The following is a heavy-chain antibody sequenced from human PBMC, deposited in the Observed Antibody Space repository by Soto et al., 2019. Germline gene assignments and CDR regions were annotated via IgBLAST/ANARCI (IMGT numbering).Heavy chain of an antibody. CDR2: ITWDGYSI. V-gene: IGHV3-9*01. CDR3: ARSWSGSTSGRVDV. J-gene: IGHJ6*02. CDR1: GFNFDDHV. D-gene: IGHD3-3*01. Sequence: EVQLVESGGGLVHPGRSLRLSCVASGFNFDDHVMHWVRQVPGKGLEWVGHITWDGYSIGYGCYVRGRFTISTDNAKSTLYLQMNSLRPEDTALYYCARSWSGSTSGRVDVWGQGTTVTVSS.